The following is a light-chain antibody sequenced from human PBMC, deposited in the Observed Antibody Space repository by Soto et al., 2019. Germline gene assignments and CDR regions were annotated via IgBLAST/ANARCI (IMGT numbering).Light chain of an antibody. CDR3: QQYNSWLWT. J-gene: IGKJ1*01. CDR2: GAS. CDR1: QSVSSK. V-gene: IGKV3-15*01. Sequence: ETVMTQSPATLSPGEGATLSCRASQSVSSKLAWYQQKPGQAPRLLIYGASTRATGIPARFSGSGSGTEFTLIISSLQSEDSAVYYCQQYNSWLWTFGQGTKVDIK.